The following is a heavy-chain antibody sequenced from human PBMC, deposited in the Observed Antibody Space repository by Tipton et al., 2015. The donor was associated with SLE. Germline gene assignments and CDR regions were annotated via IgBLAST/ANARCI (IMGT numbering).Heavy chain of an antibody. J-gene: IGHJ4*02. CDR3: VVCSPSSCAYFDY. D-gene: IGHD2-2*01. CDR2: IYTGGNT. V-gene: IGHV4-4*07. CDR1: GGVISGYY. Sequence: GLVKPSETLSLTCTVSGGVISGYYWGWIRQPAGKGLEWIGRIYTGGNTKYNPSLESRVTLSADASKAQFSLKLTSVTAADTAVYYCVVCSPSSCAYFDYWGQGRLVTVSS.